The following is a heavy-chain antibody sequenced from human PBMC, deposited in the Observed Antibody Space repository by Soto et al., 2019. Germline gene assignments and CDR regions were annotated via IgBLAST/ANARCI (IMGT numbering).Heavy chain of an antibody. CDR2: ISSSGSTI. V-gene: IGHV3-48*03. CDR1: GFTFSSYE. D-gene: IGHD6-19*01. J-gene: IGHJ6*02. CDR3: ASRSDYSSGWYRTMYYYYYGMDV. Sequence: QTGGSLRLSCAASGFTFSSYEMNWVRQAPGKGLEWVSYISSSGSTIYYADSVKGRFTISRDNAENSLYLQMNSLRAEDTAVYYCASRSDYSSGWYRTMYYYYYGMDVWGQGTTVTVSS.